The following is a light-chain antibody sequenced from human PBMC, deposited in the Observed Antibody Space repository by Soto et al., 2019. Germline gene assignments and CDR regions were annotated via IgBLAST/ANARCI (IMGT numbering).Light chain of an antibody. CDR3: SSYACGSTVV. J-gene: IGLJ2*01. CDR2: DVG. CDR1: SSDVGGYDY. Sequence: QSALTQPASVSGSPGQSITISCTGSSSDVGGYDYVSWFQQHPGKAPKLIIYDVGNRPSGISDRFSCSKSDNTASLTISGLQAEDEADYFCSSYACGSTVVFGGGTKVTVL. V-gene: IGLV2-14*01.